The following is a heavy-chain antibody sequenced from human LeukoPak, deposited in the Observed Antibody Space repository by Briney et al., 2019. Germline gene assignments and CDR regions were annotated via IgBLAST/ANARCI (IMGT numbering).Heavy chain of an antibody. Sequence: ASVTVSYKASGYTFTNYYMHWVRQAPGQGIEWMGLINPNGGSTNYAQSFQGRVTITRDTSTSTVYMELSSLGSEDTAVYYCARWELESSGFDYWGQGTLVTVSS. CDR2: INPNGGST. J-gene: IGHJ4*02. D-gene: IGHD1-26*01. V-gene: IGHV1-46*01. CDR1: GYTFTNYY. CDR3: ARWELESSGFDY.